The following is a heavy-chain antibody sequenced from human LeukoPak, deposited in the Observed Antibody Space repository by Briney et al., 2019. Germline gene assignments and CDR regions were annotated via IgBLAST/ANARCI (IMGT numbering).Heavy chain of an antibody. V-gene: IGHV3-23*01. CDR2: ISGSGGNT. CDR3: AKEQDYYDSSGYYFDY. J-gene: IGHJ4*02. D-gene: IGHD3-22*01. CDR1: GFTFSNHG. Sequence: GGSLRLSCAASGFTFSNHGMNWVRQAPGKGLEWVSAISGSGGNTDYADSVKGRFTISRDNSKNTLYLQMNSLRAEDTAVYYCAKEQDYYDSSGYYFDYWGQGTLVTVSS.